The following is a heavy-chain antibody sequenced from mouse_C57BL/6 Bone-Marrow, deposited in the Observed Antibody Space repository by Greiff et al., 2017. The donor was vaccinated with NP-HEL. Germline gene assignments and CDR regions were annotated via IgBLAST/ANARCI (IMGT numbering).Heavy chain of an antibody. D-gene: IGHD2-4*01. CDR3: ARGGLCWYFDV. CDR1: GFTFSDYG. CDR2: ISSGSSTI. Sequence: DVKLVESGGGLVKPGGSLKLSCAASGFTFSDYGMHWVRQAPEKGLEWVAYISSGSSTIYYADTVKGRFTISRDNAKNTLFLQMTNLRSEDTAMYYCARGGLCWYFDVWGTGTTVTVSS. V-gene: IGHV5-17*01. J-gene: IGHJ1*03.